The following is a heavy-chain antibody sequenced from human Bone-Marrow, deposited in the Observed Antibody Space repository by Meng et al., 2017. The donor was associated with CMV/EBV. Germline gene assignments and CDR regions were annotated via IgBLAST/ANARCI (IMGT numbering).Heavy chain of an antibody. D-gene: IGHD1-26*01. CDR1: DFGFSGHW. V-gene: IGHV3-74*01. J-gene: IGHJ4*02. Sequence: GGSLRLSCATFDFGFSGHWMHWVRQPPGSGLVWVARINSNGDETNYADSVKGRFTISRDNTKNALYLQMNSLRLDDTAMYYCTNTIVGATGYWGQGTLVTFYS. CDR3: TNTIVGATGY. CDR2: INSNGDET.